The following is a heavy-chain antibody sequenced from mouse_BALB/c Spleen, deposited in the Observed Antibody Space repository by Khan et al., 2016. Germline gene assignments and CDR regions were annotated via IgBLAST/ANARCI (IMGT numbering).Heavy chain of an antibody. CDR1: GYSITSDYA. Sequence: EVQLQESGPGLVKPSQSLSLTCTVTGYSITSDYAWNWIRQFPGNKLEWMGYISYSGSTSYNPSLKSRISITRDTSKNQFFLQLNSVTTEDTATYSCARSYGYRGFAYWGQGTLVTVSA. D-gene: IGHD2-2*01. J-gene: IGHJ3*01. V-gene: IGHV3-2*02. CDR2: ISYSGST. CDR3: ARSYGYRGFAY.